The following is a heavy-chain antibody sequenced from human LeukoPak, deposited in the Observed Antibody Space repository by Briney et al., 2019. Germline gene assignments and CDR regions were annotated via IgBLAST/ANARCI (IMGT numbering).Heavy chain of an antibody. CDR3: AKDREGIAVAALDV. CDR2: IKQDGSEK. V-gene: IGHV3-7*03. CDR1: GFTFSSYW. J-gene: IGHJ6*02. D-gene: IGHD6-19*01. Sequence: GGSLRLSCAASGFTFSSYWMSWVRQAPGKGLEWVANIKQDGSEKYYVDSVKGRFTISRDNAKNSLYLQMNSLRAEDTAVYYCAKDREGIAVAALDVWGQGTTVTVSS.